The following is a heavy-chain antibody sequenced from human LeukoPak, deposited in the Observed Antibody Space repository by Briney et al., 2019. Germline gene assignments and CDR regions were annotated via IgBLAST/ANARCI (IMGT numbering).Heavy chain of an antibody. CDR2: IKQDGSEK. V-gene: IGHV3-7*01. CDR1: GFTFSSYW. J-gene: IGHJ4*02. Sequence: GGSLRLSCAASGFTFSSYWMSWVRQAPGKGLEWVANIKQDGSEKYYVDSVKGRFTISRDNAKNSLYLQMNSLRAEDTAVYYCARDGAYSGYDYEEYYFDYWGQGTLVTVSS. CDR3: ARDGAYSGYDYEEYYFDY. D-gene: IGHD5-12*01.